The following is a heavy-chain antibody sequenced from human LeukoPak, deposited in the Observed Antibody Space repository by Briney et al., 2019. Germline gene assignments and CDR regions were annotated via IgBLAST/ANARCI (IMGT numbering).Heavy chain of an antibody. CDR3: TRAYAPYSGRACSFDS. J-gene: IGHJ4*02. CDR1: GFTFSDHY. CDR2: IRNKANSYTT. V-gene: IGHV3-72*01. D-gene: IGHD2-21*02. Sequence: PGGSLRLSCAASGFTFSDHYLDWVRQAPGKGLEWVGRIRNKANSYTTEYAASVKGRFTFSRDDSKNSPYLQMNSLKTEDTAVYYCTRAYAPYSGRACSFDSWGQGTLVTVSS.